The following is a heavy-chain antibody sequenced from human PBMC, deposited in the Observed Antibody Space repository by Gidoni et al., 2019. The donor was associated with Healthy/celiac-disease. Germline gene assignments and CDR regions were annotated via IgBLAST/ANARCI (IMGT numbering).Heavy chain of an antibody. V-gene: IGHV4-31*03. D-gene: IGHD4-17*01. CDR3: ARVEPYDYGDPFWFDP. CDR2: IYYSGST. Sequence: QVQLQESGPGLVKPSQTLSLTCTVSGCSISSGGYYWSWIRQHPGKGLEWIGYIYYSGSTYYNPSLKSRVTISVDTSKNQFSLKLSSVTAADTAVYYCARVEPYDYGDPFWFDPWGQGTLVTVSS. J-gene: IGHJ5*02. CDR1: GCSISSGGYY.